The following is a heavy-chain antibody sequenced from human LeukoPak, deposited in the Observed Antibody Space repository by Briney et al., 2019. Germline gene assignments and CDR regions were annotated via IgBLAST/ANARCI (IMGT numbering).Heavy chain of an antibody. CDR2: IYYSGST. D-gene: IGHD3-9*01. J-gene: IGHJ4*02. CDR3: AFDYDILTGYYIPYYFDY. CDR1: GGSISSSSYY. Sequence: SETLSLTCTVSGGSISSSSYYWGWIRQPPGKGLEWIGSIYYSGSTYYNPSLKSRVTISVDTSKNQFSPKLSSVTAADTAVYYCAFDYDILTGYYIPYYFDYWGQGTLVTVSS. V-gene: IGHV4-39*01.